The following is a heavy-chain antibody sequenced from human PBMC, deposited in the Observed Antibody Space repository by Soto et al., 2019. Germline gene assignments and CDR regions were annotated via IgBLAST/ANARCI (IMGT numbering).Heavy chain of an antibody. CDR1: GYTFSRYG. D-gene: IGHD6-13*01. V-gene: IGHV1-18*01. CDR3: ARAYAYSTHWSFDN. Sequence: ASVKVSCKASGYTFSRYGISWVRQAPGQGLEWMGWISGFNGNTKESEKLQGRVTLTTDTAANTAHMELRGLRSDDTAVYYCARAYAYSTHWSFDNWGQGPLVTVSS. J-gene: IGHJ4*02. CDR2: ISGFNGNT.